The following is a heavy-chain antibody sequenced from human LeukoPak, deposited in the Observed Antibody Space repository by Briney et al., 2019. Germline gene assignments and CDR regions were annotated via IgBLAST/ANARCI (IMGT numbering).Heavy chain of an antibody. CDR3: ARNFDS. Sequence: GSLRLSCAASGFTFTSYTMNWVRQAPGKGLGWVSYITSSSSTIYYADSVKGRFTMSRDNAENSLYLQMNSLRAEDTAVYYCARNFDSWGQGTLVTVSS. CDR1: GFTFTSYT. J-gene: IGHJ4*02. CDR2: ITSSSSTI. D-gene: IGHD2/OR15-2a*01. V-gene: IGHV3-48*01.